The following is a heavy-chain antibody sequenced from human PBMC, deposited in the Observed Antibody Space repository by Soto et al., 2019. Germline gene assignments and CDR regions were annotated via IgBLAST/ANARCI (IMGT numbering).Heavy chain of an antibody. CDR3: ARVSRLTDVVDY. D-gene: IGHD2-15*01. Sequence: GGSLRLSCAASGFTFSDYYMSWIRQAPGKGLEWVSYISSSSSYTNYADSVKGRFTISRDNAKNPLYLQMNSLRAEDTAVYYCARVSRLTDVVDYWGQGTLVTVSS. V-gene: IGHV3-11*06. CDR1: GFTFSDYY. CDR2: ISSSSSYT. J-gene: IGHJ4*02.